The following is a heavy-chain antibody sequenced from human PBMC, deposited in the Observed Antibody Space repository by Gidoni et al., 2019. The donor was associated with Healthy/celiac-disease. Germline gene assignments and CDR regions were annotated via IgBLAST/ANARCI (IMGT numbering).Heavy chain of an antibody. CDR2: IYYSGST. J-gene: IGHJ4*02. CDR3: FVDYYDSSGSVRDPKYYFDY. Sequence: SSSYYWGWIRQPPGKGLEWIGSIYYSGSTYYNPSLKSRVTISVDTSKNQFSLKLSSVTAADTAVYYCFVDYYDSSGSVRDPKYYFDYWGQGTLVTVSS. V-gene: IGHV4-39*01. CDR1: SSSYY. D-gene: IGHD3-22*01.